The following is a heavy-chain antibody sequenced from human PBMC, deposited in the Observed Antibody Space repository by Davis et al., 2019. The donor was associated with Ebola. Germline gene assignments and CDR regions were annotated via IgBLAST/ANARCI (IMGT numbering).Heavy chain of an antibody. CDR1: GGSISTYY. CDR2: IYTSGST. V-gene: IGHV4-4*07. D-gene: IGHD1-26*01. Sequence: PSETLSLTCTVSGGSISTYYWSWIRQPAGKGLEWIGRIYTSGSTNYNPSLKSRVTMSVDTSKNQFSLKLSSVTAADTAVYYCARSGELPKSMGYYYYGMDVWGQGTTVTVSS. CDR3: ARSGELPKSMGYYYYGMDV. J-gene: IGHJ6*02.